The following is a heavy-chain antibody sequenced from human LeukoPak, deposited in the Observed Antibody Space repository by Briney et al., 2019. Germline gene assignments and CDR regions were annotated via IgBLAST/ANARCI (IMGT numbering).Heavy chain of an antibody. CDR2: INPSGGT. CDR1: GYTFISYH. CDR3: AREGVAGTGLDY. V-gene: IGHV1-46*01. J-gene: IGHJ4*02. D-gene: IGHD6-13*01. Sequence: ASVKVSCKASGYTFISYHMHWVRQAPGQGLEWMGIINPSGGTSYAQKLQGRITMTRDTSTSTLYMELSSLRSEDTAVYYCAREGVAGTGLDYWGQGTLVTVSS.